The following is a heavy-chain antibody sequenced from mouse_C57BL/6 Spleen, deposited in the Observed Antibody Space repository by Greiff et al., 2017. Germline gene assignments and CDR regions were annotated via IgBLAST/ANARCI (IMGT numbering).Heavy chain of an antibody. V-gene: IGHV1-82*01. CDR1: GYAFSSSW. CDR2: IYPGDGDT. CDR3: AREIYYGNYGFAY. D-gene: IGHD2-1*01. J-gene: IGHJ3*01. Sequence: QVQLQQSGPELVKPGASVKISCKASGYAFSSSWMNWVKQRPGKGLEWIGRIYPGDGDTNYNGKFKGKATLTADKSSSTAYMQLSRLTSEDSAVYFCAREIYYGNYGFAYWGQGTLVTVSA.